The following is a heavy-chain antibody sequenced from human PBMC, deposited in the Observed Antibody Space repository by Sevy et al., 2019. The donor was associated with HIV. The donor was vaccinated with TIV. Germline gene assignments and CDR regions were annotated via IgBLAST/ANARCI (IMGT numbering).Heavy chain of an antibody. V-gene: IGHV3-30*18. CDR2: ISYDGSNK. CDR1: GFTFSSYG. J-gene: IGHJ6*02. CDR3: AKVADRYYYGMDV. Sequence: GGSLRLSCAASGFTFSSYGMHWVRQAPGKGLEWVAVISYDGSNKYYADSVKGRFTISRDNSKNTLYLQMNSLRAEDTAVYYCAKVADRYYYGMDVWGQWTTVTVSS.